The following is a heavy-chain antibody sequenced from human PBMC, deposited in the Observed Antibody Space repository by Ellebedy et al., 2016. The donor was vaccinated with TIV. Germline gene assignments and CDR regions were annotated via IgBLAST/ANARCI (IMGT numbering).Heavy chain of an antibody. V-gene: IGHV1-69*13. CDR2: IIPIFGTA. CDR1: GGTFSSYA. Sequence: SVKVSCXASGGTFSSYAISWVRQAPGQGLEWMGGIIPIFGTANYAQKFQGRVTITADESTSTAYMELSSLRSEDTAVYYCARYCSSTSCPRSFDYWGQGTLVTVSS. J-gene: IGHJ4*02. CDR3: ARYCSSTSCPRSFDY. D-gene: IGHD2-2*01.